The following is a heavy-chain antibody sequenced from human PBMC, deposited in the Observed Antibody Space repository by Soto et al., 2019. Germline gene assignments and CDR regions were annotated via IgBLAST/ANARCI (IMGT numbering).Heavy chain of an antibody. CDR1: GFTFSSYA. D-gene: IGHD3-22*01. Sequence: GGSLRLSCAASGFTFSSYAMHWVRQAPGKGLKRVAVISYDGSNNYYADTVKGRLTISRDNSRNTLFLQMNSLIAEDTAVYFCARYYYKYYDSSGYYRSPAYWGQGTLVTVSS. J-gene: IGHJ4*02. CDR2: ISYDGSNN. V-gene: IGHV3-30-3*01. CDR3: ARYYYKYYDSSGYYRSPAY.